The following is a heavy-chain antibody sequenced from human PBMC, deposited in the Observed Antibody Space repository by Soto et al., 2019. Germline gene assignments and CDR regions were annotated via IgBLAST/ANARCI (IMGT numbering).Heavy chain of an antibody. Sequence: EVQLVESGGGLVQPGGSLRLSCAASGFTFSSYDMHWVRQVTGKGLEWVSAIGAAGDTYYPDSVKGRFTISRENAKNSLYLQRTARGAEDRAFYYGAGGGWGSVGYGGGIRIDSWGRGPWSPSPQ. CDR3: AGGGWGSVGYGGGIRIDS. V-gene: IGHV3-13*01. J-gene: IGHJ4*02. CDR1: GFTFSSYD. D-gene: IGHD3-16*01. CDR2: IGAAGDT.